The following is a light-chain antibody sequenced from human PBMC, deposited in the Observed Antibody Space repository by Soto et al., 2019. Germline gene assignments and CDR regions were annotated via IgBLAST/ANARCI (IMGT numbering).Light chain of an antibody. CDR2: AAS. V-gene: IGKV1-27*01. CDR1: QAISNY. J-gene: IGKJ3*01. Sequence: DIQMTQSPSSLSASVGDRVTITCRASQAISNYLAWYQQKPGKVPQVLIFAASTLQSGVPSRFSGSGSGTDFTLTISSLQAEDVATYYCQKYDSDPPFTFGPGTKVDI. CDR3: QKYDSDPPFT.